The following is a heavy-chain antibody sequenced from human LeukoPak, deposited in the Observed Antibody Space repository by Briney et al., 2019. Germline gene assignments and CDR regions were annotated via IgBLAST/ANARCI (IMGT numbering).Heavy chain of an antibody. V-gene: IGHV3-21*01. D-gene: IGHD2-2*01. CDR3: ARDCSSTSCPKYPYYYYYMDV. CDR2: ISSSSSYI. Sequence: GSLRLSCAASGFTFSSYGMNWVRQAPGKGLEWVSSISSSSSYIYYADSVKGRFTISRDNAKNSLYLQMNSLRAEDTAVYYCARDCSSTSCPKYPYYYYYMDVWGKGTTVTVSS. J-gene: IGHJ6*03. CDR1: GFTFSSYG.